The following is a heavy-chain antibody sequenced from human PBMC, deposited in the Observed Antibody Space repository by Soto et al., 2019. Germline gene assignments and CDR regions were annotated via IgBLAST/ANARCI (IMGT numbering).Heavy chain of an antibody. CDR1: GFTFSTYS. D-gene: IGHD3-22*01. J-gene: IGHJ4*02. V-gene: IGHV3-48*02. Sequence: VGSLRLSGAASGFTFSTYSMNWVRQAPGKGLEWISYISSSSTTIYYADSVRGRFTISRDNAKSSLYLQMNSLRDEDTAVYYCSRDDSTGYYVEVGDYWGQGTLVTVSS. CDR2: ISSSSTTI. CDR3: SRDDSTGYYVEVGDY.